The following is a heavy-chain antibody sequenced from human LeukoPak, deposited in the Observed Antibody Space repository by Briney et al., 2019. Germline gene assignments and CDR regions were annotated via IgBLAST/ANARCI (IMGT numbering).Heavy chain of an antibody. V-gene: IGHV1-46*01. CDR2: INPSGGST. CDR1: GYTFTSYY. J-gene: IGHJ6*04. D-gene: IGHD3-10*01. Sequence: ASVKVSCKASGYTFTSYYMHWVRQAPGQGLEWMGIINPSGGSTSYAQKFQGRVTMTRDTSTSTVYMELSSLRSEDTAVYYCARDSMPDSPMVRGVIIYYYGMDVWGKGTTVTVSS. CDR3: ARDSMPDSPMVRGVIIYYYGMDV.